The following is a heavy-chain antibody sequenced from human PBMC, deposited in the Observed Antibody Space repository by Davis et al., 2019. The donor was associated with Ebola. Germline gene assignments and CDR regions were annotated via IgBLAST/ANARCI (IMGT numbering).Heavy chain of an antibody. D-gene: IGHD4-17*01. CDR2: IWYDGRNK. J-gene: IGHJ4*02. Sequence: PGGSLRLSCAASGFTFSSYGMHWVRQAPGKGLEWVANIWYDGRNKYYADSVKGRFTISRDNSKKMMYLQMNSLRAEDTAVYYCARGRTTVTTKPLYYFDYWGQGTLVTVSS. V-gene: IGHV3-33*01. CDR3: ARGRTTVTTKPLYYFDY. CDR1: GFTFSSYG.